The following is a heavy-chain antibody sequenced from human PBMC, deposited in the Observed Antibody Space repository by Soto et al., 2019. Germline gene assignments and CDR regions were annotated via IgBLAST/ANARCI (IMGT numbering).Heavy chain of an antibody. D-gene: IGHD1-1*01. CDR3: AASQVERHWFDP. Sequence: VASVKVSCKASGFTFTSSAVRWVRQARGQRLEWIGWIVVGSGNTNYAQKFQERVTITRDMSTSTAYMELSSLRSEDTAVYYCAASQVERHWFDPWGQGTLVTVS. CDR1: GFTFTSSA. J-gene: IGHJ5*02. V-gene: IGHV1-58*01. CDR2: IVVGSGNT.